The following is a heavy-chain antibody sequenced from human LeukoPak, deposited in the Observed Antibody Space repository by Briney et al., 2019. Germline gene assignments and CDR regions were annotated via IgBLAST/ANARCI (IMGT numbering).Heavy chain of an antibody. CDR2: ISSSGNTI. V-gene: IGHV3-11*01. J-gene: IGHJ1*01. Sequence: GGSLRLSFAASGFTFSDYYMSWIRQAPGKGLEWVSYISSSGNTIYYADSVKGRFTISRDNAKNSLYLQMNSLRAEDTAVYYCARSTRRDSEIALAEYFQHWGQGTLVTVSS. CDR3: ARSTRRDSEIALAEYFQH. CDR1: GFTFSDYY. D-gene: IGHD1-26*01.